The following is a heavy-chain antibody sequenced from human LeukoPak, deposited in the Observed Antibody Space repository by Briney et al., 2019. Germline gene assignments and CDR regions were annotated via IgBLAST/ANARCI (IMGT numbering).Heavy chain of an antibody. CDR2: ISSSSSTI. J-gene: IGHJ4*02. D-gene: IGHD1-26*01. CDR1: GLTFSSYS. Sequence: GGSLRLSCAASGLTFSSYSMNWVRQAPGKGLEWVSYISSSSSTIYYADSVKGRFTISRDNAKNSLYLQMNSLRAEDTAVYYCAIVGATGDFDYWGQGTLVTVSS. V-gene: IGHV3-48*04. CDR3: AIVGATGDFDY.